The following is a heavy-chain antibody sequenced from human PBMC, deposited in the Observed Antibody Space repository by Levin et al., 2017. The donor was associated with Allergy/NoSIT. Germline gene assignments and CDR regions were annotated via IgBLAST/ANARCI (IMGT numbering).Heavy chain of an antibody. V-gene: IGHV4-59*12. J-gene: IGHJ5*01. CDR2: IDYNENT. D-gene: IGHD2-15*01. CDR3: ARQPRYCSGGSCWGGWIDS. CDR1: GGSINTYY. Sequence: PSETLSLTCTVSGGSINTYYCSWIRQPPGKGLEWIGYIDYNENTNYNPSLKSRVTISRDTSKNQFSLELNSMTAADAAVYYCARQPRYCSGGSCWGGWIDSWGQGTLVTVSS.